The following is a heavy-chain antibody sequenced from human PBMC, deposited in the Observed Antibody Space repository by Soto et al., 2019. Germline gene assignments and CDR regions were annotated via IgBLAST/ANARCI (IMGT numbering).Heavy chain of an antibody. CDR2: INHSGST. D-gene: IGHD3-10*01. CDR1: GGSFSGYY. CDR3: ARRSPARNPGPYYYGSGSYYILDY. J-gene: IGHJ4*02. V-gene: IGHV4-34*01. Sequence: SETLSLTCAVYGGSFSGYYWSWIRQPPGKGLEWIGEINHSGSTNYNPSLKSRVTISVDTSKNQFSLKLSSVTAADTAVYYCARRSPARNPGPYYYGSGSYYILDYWGQGTLVTVSS.